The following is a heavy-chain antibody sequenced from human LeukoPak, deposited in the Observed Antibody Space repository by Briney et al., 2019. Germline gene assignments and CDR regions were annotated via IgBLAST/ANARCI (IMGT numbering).Heavy chain of an antibody. J-gene: IGHJ4*02. Sequence: PGGSLRLSCAASGFTFSNYWMHWVRQAPGEGLVWVSRIKTDGATITYADSVKGRFTISRDNAKNTLYLQMNNLRAEDTAVYYCTREVVDNSAPYYDYWGQGTLVTVSS. CDR3: TREVVDNSAPYYDY. CDR1: GFTFSNYW. V-gene: IGHV3-74*01. D-gene: IGHD3-22*01. CDR2: IKTDGATI.